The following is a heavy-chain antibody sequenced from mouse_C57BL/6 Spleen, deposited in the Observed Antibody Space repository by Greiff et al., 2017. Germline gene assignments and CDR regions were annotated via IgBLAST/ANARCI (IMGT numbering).Heavy chain of an antibody. CDR3: ARGPSHSSGYDY. V-gene: IGHV3-6*01. Sequence: EVQLQESGPGLVKPSQSLSLTCSVTGYSITSGYYWNWIRQFPGNKLEWMGYISYDGSNNYNPSLKNRNSITRDTSKNQFFLKLNSVTTEDTATYYCARGPSHSSGYDYWGQGTTLTVSS. CDR2: ISYDGSN. D-gene: IGHD3-2*02. J-gene: IGHJ2*01. CDR1: GYSITSGYY.